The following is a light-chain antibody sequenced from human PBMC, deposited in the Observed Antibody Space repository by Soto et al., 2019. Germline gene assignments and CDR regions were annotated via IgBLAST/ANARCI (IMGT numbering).Light chain of an antibody. CDR1: SSDVGGYNY. CDR3: SSYGGNINVV. J-gene: IGLJ2*01. Sequence: QSALTQPPSASGSPGQSVTISCTGTSSDVGGYNYVSWYQQHPGKAPKLMIYEVNKRPSGVPDRFSGSKSGNTASLTVSGLQAEDEADYYCSSYGGNINVVFGGGTKLTVL. CDR2: EVN. V-gene: IGLV2-8*01.